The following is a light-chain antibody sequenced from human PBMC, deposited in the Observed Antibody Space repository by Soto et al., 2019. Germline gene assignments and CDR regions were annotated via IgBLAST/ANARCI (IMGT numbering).Light chain of an antibody. Sequence: DIQMTQFPSTLSASVGDRVTITCRASQSVDTWLAWYQQKPGKAPSLLIYRASSLESGVTSRFSGSGSGTEFTLTIRSLQPDDFATYYCQPYNNCPRTFGQGTKVEVK. CDR2: RAS. CDR1: QSVDTW. CDR3: QPYNNCPRT. J-gene: IGKJ1*01. V-gene: IGKV1-5*03.